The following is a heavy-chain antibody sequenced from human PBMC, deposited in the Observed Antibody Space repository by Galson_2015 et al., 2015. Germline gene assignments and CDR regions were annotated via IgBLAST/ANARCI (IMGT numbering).Heavy chain of an antibody. CDR3: ASSCSSTSCYGVFWFDP. CDR2: ISSSSTI. V-gene: IGHV3-48*02. CDR1: GFTFSSYR. Sequence: SLRLSCAASGFTFSSYRMNWVRQAPGKGLEWVSYISSSSTIYYADSVKGRFTISRDNAKNSLYLQMNSLRDEDTAVYYCASSCSSTSCYGVFWFDPWGQGTLVTVSS. J-gene: IGHJ5*02. D-gene: IGHD2-2*01.